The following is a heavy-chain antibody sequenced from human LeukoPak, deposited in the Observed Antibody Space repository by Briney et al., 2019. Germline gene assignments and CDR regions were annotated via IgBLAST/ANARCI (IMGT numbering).Heavy chain of an antibody. J-gene: IGHJ4*02. D-gene: IGHD1-26*01. CDR2: MNPNSGNT. CDR3: VRGNSGSYYLH. V-gene: IGHV1-8*02. CDR1: GYAFTDYD. Sequence: GASVKVSCKASGYAFTDYDINWVRQATGQGLEWMGWMNPNSGNTGFAQRFQDRVVLTRDTSINTAYMELSSLRSDDTAVYYCVRGNSGSYYLHWGQGTLVTVSS.